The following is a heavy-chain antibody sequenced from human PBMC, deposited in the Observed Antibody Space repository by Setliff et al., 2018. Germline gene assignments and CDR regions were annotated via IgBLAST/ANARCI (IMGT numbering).Heavy chain of an antibody. J-gene: IGHJ5*02. Sequence: GGSLRLSCAASGFTFSSYAMHWVRQAPGKGLEYVSAISNNGGSTYYANSVKGRFTISRDNSKNTLYLQMGSLRAEDMAVYYCARGRIPTIFGVALNWFDPWGQGTLVTVS. CDR1: GFTFSSYA. D-gene: IGHD3-3*01. V-gene: IGHV3-64*01. CDR3: ARGRIPTIFGVALNWFDP. CDR2: ISNNGGST.